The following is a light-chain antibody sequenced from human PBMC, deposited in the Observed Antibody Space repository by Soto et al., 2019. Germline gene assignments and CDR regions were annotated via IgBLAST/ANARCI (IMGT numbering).Light chain of an antibody. V-gene: IGKV1-39*01. Sequence: DIQMTQSASSLSASVGDRFTITFRSRQNINSYLNWYQQKPRKAPKRLIYAAFSLQSGVPSRFSVSGSGTDFTLTVSSMQPKDFATYYCHQSYDIPTFGQGTRLEI. CDR2: AAF. J-gene: IGKJ5*01. CDR3: HQSYDIPT. CDR1: QNINSY.